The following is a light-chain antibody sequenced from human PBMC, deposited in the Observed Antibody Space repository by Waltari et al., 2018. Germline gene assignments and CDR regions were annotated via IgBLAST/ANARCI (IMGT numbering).Light chain of an antibody. CDR3: HQSATAPLT. V-gene: IGKV3-20*01. J-gene: IGKJ4*01. Sequence: EIALTQSPGTLSLSPGEGATLSCRASQNVGNNYLAWLQQKPGQPPRLLIYNVFSRATGIPDRFSGSGSGTDFTLTISRLEPDDFAVYYCHQSATAPLTFGGGTRVEIK. CDR1: QNVGNNY. CDR2: NVF.